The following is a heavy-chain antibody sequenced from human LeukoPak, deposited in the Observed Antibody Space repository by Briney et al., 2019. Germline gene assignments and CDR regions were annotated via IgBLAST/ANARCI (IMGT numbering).Heavy chain of an antibody. CDR2: IHHSGST. CDR3: ARPATY. J-gene: IGHJ4*02. V-gene: IGHV4-38-2*02. CDR1: GYSISSGYY. Sequence: SETLSLTCTVSGYSISSGYYWGWIRQPPGKGLEWIGTIHHSGSTYYNPSLKSRVTISVDTSKNQFSLKLSSVTAADTAVYYCARPATYWGQGTLVTVSS.